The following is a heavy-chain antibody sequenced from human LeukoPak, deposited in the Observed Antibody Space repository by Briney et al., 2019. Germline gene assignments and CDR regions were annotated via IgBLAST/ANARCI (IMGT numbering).Heavy chain of an antibody. J-gene: IGHJ4*02. CDR2: INTNTGNP. CDR1: GYNFSTYA. V-gene: IGHV7-4-1*02. D-gene: IGHD3-22*01. Sequence: GASVKVSCKASGYNFSTYAINWVRQAPGQGLEWMGWINTNTGNPTYAQGFTGRFVFSLDTSVSTAYLQISSLKAEDTAVYYCARVSVSYYYDSSGPHFDYWGQGTLVTVSS. CDR3: ARVSVSYYYDSSGPHFDY.